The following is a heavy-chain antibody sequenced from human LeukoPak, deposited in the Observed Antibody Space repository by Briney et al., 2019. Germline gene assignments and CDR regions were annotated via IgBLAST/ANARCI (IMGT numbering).Heavy chain of an antibody. D-gene: IGHD5-24*01. J-gene: IGHJ4*02. Sequence: PGGSLRLSCAASGFTFSSYGMHWVRQAPGKGLEWVAFIRYDGSNKYYGDSVKGRFTISRDNSKNTLYLQMNSLRAEDTAVYYCAKIRDGYNWPPRDYWGQGTLVTVSS. CDR3: AKIRDGYNWPPRDY. V-gene: IGHV3-30*02. CDR1: GFTFSSYG. CDR2: IRYDGSNK.